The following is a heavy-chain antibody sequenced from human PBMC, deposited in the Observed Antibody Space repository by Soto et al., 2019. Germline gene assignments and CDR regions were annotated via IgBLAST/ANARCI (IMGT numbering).Heavy chain of an antibody. CDR2: ISSISNTI. D-gene: IGHD2-15*01. CDR3: ARDRGCSGGICYRDLGY. CDR1: GFAFSTYS. V-gene: IGHV3-48*01. Sequence: GWSLRLSVADSGFAFSTYSMSWVRQAPGKGLEWVSYISSISNTIYYADSVKGRFTISRDNAKNSLYLHMNSLSAEDTAVYYCARDRGCSGGICYRDLGYWGQGALVTVSS. J-gene: IGHJ4*02.